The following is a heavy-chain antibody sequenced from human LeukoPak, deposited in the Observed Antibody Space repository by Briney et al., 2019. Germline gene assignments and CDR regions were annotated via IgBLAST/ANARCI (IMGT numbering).Heavy chain of an antibody. Sequence: KVSCKASGYTFSSYWIGWVRQMPGKGLEWVSIIYPGDADTRYSPSFQGHVTVSADKSMSTAYLQWSSLKASDTALYYCARQRDGFFDYWGQGTLVTVS. J-gene: IGHJ4*02. V-gene: IGHV5-51*01. CDR2: IYPGDADT. CDR3: ARQRDGFFDY. CDR1: GYTFSSYW. D-gene: IGHD5-24*01.